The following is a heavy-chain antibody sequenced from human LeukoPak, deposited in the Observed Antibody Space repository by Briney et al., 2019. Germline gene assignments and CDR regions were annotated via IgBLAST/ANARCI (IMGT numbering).Heavy chain of an antibody. J-gene: IGHJ4*02. Sequence: PGGPLRLSCAASGFTFSNYGMHWVRQAPGKGLEWVALIWYDGSKKYYADSVKGRFTISRDNSKNTLYLQVNSLRAEDTAVYYCARGTTVGYFDYWGQGTLVTVSS. D-gene: IGHD1-7*01. CDR1: GFTFSNYG. CDR3: ARGTTVGYFDY. CDR2: IWYDGSKK. V-gene: IGHV3-33*01.